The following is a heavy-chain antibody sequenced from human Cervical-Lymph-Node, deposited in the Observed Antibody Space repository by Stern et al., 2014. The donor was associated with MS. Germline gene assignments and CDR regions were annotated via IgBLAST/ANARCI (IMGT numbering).Heavy chain of an antibody. CDR3: AATQPLMGEDGSRLEAIDYYYGMDV. Sequence: QLQLQESGPGLVKPSQTLSLTCTVSGGSISSRIYYWSWIRQAAGKGLEWIGRIYVSGGTNYNPPRGSRPTIPVDRPKNRFPLGLSFGTAADTAVYFCAATQPLMGEDGSRLEAIDYYYGMDVWGQGTTVTVSS. V-gene: IGHV4-61*02. CDR1: GGSISSRIYY. J-gene: IGHJ6*02. D-gene: IGHD3-16*01. CDR2: IYVSGGT.